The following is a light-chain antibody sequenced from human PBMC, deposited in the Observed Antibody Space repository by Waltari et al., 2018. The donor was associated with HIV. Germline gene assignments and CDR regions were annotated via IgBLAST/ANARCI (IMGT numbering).Light chain of an antibody. CDR3: GAWDDGLGAYV. V-gene: IGLV1-51*02. Sequence: QSVLTQPPSVSAAPGQKVTISCSGSSSNVGDNYVSWYQQLPGTAPKVVIYENNKRPSEIPDRFSGSKSGASATLGITGLQTGDEADYYRGAWDDGLGAYVFGAGTKVTVL. J-gene: IGLJ1*01. CDR2: ENN. CDR1: SSNVGDNY.